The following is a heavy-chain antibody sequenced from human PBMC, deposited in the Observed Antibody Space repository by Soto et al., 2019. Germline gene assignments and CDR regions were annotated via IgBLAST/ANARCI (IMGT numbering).Heavy chain of an antibody. CDR2: ISYDGSNK. CDR3: AKLRALGPPPPYGMDV. J-gene: IGHJ6*02. CDR1: GFTFSSDG. V-gene: IGHV3-30*18. Sequence: QVQLVESGGGVVQPGRSLRLSCAASGFTFSSDGMHWVRQAPGKWLEWVAVISYDGSNKYYADSVKGRFTISRDNSKNRLYLRMNSLRAEDTAVYYCAKLRALGPPPPYGMDVWGQGTTVTVSS. D-gene: IGHD1-26*01.